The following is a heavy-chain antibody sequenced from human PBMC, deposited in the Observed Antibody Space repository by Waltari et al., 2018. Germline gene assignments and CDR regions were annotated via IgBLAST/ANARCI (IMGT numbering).Heavy chain of an antibody. Sequence: EVLLVESGGDLVQPGGSLRLSCAASGFTFRSYWMFWIRQRPGGGLEWVSRIDFDGTNINYADVAEGRFTISRDNAKDTLYLQMNDLTAEDTAVYYCVRSNYYFDYWGQGTLVTVSS. CDR1: GFTFRSYW. CDR2: IDFDGTNI. CDR3: VRSNYYFDY. J-gene: IGHJ4*02. V-gene: IGHV3-74*01.